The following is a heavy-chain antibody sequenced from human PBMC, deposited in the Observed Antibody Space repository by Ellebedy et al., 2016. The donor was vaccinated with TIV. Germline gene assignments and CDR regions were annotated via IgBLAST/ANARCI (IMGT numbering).Heavy chain of an antibody. CDR2: IYPGDSDT. Sequence: GESLKISXKGSGYSFTSYWIGWVRQMPGKGLEWMGIIYPGDSDTRYSPSFQGQVTISADKSISTAYLQWSSLKASDTAMYYCARHGSSYYDPYGEYYYGMDVWGQGTTVTVSS. J-gene: IGHJ6*02. D-gene: IGHD3-22*01. CDR3: ARHGSSYYDPYGEYYYGMDV. V-gene: IGHV5-51*01. CDR1: GYSFTSYW.